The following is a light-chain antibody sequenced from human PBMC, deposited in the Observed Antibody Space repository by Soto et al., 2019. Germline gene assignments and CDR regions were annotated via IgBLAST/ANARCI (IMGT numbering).Light chain of an antibody. CDR2: EVS. CDR3: TSYAGSNNLV. CDR1: SSDIGGYNY. V-gene: IGLV2-8*01. Sequence: LTQPPSASGSPGQSVTISCTGTSSDIGGYNYVSWYQQHPGKAPKLIIYEVSKRPSGVPDRFSGPKSGNTASLTVSGLQAEDEADYYCTSYAGSNNLVFAGGTK. J-gene: IGLJ3*02.